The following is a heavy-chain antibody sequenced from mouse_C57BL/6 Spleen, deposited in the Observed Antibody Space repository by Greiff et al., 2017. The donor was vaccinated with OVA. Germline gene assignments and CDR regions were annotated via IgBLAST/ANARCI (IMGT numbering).Heavy chain of an antibody. CDR3: ARGIYYGNYVPFAC. CDR1: GYTFTSYW. Sequence: QVQLQQPGAELVRPGSSVKLSCKASGYTFTSYWMDWVKQRPGQGLEWIGNIYPSDSETHYNQKFKDKATLTVDKSSSTAYMQLSSLTSEDSAVYYCARGIYYGNYVPFACWGQGTLVTVSA. D-gene: IGHD2-1*01. CDR2: IYPSDSET. V-gene: IGHV1-61*01. J-gene: IGHJ3*01.